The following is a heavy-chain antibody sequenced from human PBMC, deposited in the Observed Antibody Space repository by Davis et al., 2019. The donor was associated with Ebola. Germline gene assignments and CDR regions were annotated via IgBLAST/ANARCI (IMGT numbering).Heavy chain of an antibody. J-gene: IGHJ4*02. CDR2: ISGGSDNK. V-gene: IGHV3-23*01. Sequence: PGGSLRLSCAASGFTFTDYAMSWVRQAPGKGLEWVSRISGGSDNKDYAESVKGRFTISKDNSKNTLYLEMNSLRVEDTAVYYCAKDRGGLVDTGTLNQWGQGTLVTVSS. CDR3: AKDRGGLVDTGTLNQ. CDR1: GFTFTDYA. D-gene: IGHD1-14*01.